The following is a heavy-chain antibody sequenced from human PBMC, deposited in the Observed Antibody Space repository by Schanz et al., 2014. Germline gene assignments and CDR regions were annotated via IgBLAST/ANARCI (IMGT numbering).Heavy chain of an antibody. CDR3: VRDSFFAFDY. D-gene: IGHD3-3*01. CDR2: VSRSTPDI. V-gene: IGHV3-21*01. Sequence: EVKMVASGGGLVKPGGSLRLSCAASGFNFSSYSMNWVRQAPGKGLEWVSYVSRSTPDIYYADSVKGRFTMSRDNAKNSVFLQMNSLRAEDTAVYYCVRDSFFAFDYWGQGTLVTVSA. CDR1: GFNFSSYS. J-gene: IGHJ4*02.